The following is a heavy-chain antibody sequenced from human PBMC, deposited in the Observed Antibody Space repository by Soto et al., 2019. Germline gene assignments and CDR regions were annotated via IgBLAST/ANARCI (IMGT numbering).Heavy chain of an antibody. D-gene: IGHD2-21*02. CDR3: ARSGLPFDY. CDR2: ISSNGDRT. Sequence: EVQLVESGGGLVQPGGSLRLSCAASGFTFSSHPMHWVRQAPGKGLEYVSGISSNGDRTYYANSLKGRFTISRDNSKNTLYLQVGSLRAEDMAVYYCARSGLPFDYWGQGTLVTVSS. J-gene: IGHJ4*02. V-gene: IGHV3-64*01. CDR1: GFTFSSHP.